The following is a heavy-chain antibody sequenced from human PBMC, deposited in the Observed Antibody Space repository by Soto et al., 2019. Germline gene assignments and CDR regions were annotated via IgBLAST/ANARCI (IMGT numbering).Heavy chain of an antibody. V-gene: IGHV4-59*01. CDR2: IYYSGST. D-gene: IGHD1-26*01. CDR3: ARDLSGSYYDY. CDR1: GGSISSYY. J-gene: IGHJ4*02. Sequence: SETLSLTCTVSGGSISSYYWSWIRQPPGKGLEWIGYIYYSGSTNYNPSLKSRVTISVDTSKNQFSLKLSSVTAADTAVYYCARDLSGSYYDYWGQGTLVTVSS.